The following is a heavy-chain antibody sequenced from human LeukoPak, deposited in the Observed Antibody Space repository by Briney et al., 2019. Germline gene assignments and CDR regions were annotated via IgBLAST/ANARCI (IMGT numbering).Heavy chain of an antibody. J-gene: IGHJ5*02. D-gene: IGHD3-3*01. V-gene: IGHV3-11*04. Sequence: PGGSLRLFCTASGGTFRDYYVTWIRQAPGKGLEWVSYSRNNGSSTSSPDSVKGRFAISRNSAKNSLYLQMNGLRVEDTAVYYCARVYYASWSGQPLSQHWLDPWGQGTLVTVSS. CDR2: SRNNGSST. CDR1: GGTFRDYY. CDR3: ARVYYASWSGQPLSQHWLDP.